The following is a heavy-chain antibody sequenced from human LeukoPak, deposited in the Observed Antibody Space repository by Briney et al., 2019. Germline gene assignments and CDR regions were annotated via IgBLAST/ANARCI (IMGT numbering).Heavy chain of an antibody. Sequence: GGSLRLSCAASGFTFSSYSMNWVRQAPGKGLEWVSSISRSSGSIYYPDSVKGRFTISRDNAKNSLYLQMNSLRAEDTAVYYCAKEPSYDSSGYPIDYWGQGTLVTVSS. CDR1: GFTFSSYS. CDR2: ISRSSGSI. J-gene: IGHJ4*02. D-gene: IGHD3-22*01. V-gene: IGHV3-21*04. CDR3: AKEPSYDSSGYPIDY.